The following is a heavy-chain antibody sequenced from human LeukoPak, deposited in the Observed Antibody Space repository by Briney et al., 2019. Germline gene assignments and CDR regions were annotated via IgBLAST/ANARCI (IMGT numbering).Heavy chain of an antibody. CDR3: AKRVEYSSSSGGYFDY. D-gene: IGHD6-6*01. Sequence: GGSLRLSCAASGFTFSSYAMSWVRQAPGKGLEWVSAISDSGGSTFYADSVKGRFTISSDNSKNTLYVQMNSLRAEDTAVYYCAKRVEYSSSSGGYFDYWGQGALVTVSS. CDR2: ISDSGGST. J-gene: IGHJ4*02. CDR1: GFTFSSYA. V-gene: IGHV3-23*01.